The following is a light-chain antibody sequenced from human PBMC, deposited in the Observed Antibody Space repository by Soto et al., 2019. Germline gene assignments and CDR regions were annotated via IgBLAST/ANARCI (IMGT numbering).Light chain of an antibody. CDR2: GAS. V-gene: IGKV3-15*01. CDR3: QQSNYWPWT. J-gene: IGKJ1*01. CDR1: QSVSRN. Sequence: EIVMTQSPATLSVSPGARATLSCRASQSVSRNLAWYQQRPGQAPRLLIYGASTGATGIPARFGGSGSGTESTLIISSLQSEDFAVYYCQQSNYWPWTFGQGTKVDIK.